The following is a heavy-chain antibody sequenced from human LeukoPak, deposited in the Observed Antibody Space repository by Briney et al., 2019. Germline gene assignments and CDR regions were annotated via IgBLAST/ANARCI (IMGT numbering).Heavy chain of an antibody. CDR1: GDSINSRNHY. V-gene: IGHV4-39*01. J-gene: IGHJ4*02. CDR2: VYYNGST. D-gene: IGHD6-13*01. Sequence: SETLSLTCSVSGDSINSRNHYWGWIRQPPGKGLEWIGSVYYNGSTFFNPSLKNRVTISVDAPKNQFSLNMISVTAADTALYFCAGQRIYSSGWFWGQGALVTVSS. CDR3: AGQRIYSSGWF.